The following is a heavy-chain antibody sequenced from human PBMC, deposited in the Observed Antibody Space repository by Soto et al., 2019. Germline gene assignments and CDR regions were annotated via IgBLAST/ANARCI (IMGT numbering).Heavy chain of an antibody. V-gene: IGHV4-39*01. J-gene: IGHJ4*02. Sequence: SDTLSLTCTVSGGSISSSSYYWGWIRQPPGKGLEWIGSIYYSGSTYYNPSLKSRVTISVDTSKNQFSLKLSSVTAADTAVYYCARLDSSGWFDYWGQGTLVTVSS. CDR3: ARLDSSGWFDY. CDR2: IYYSGST. CDR1: GGSISSSSYY. D-gene: IGHD6-19*01.